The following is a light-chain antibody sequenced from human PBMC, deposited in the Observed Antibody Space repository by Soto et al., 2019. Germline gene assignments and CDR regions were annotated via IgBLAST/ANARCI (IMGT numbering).Light chain of an antibody. CDR3: QQYNDWPIT. Sequence: EIVMTQSPATLSVSPGEGATLSCRASQSIGINFAWYQQKPGQAPRLLIYGASTRATGIPARFSGSGSGTEFSLSIHSLQSEDFAVYFCQQYNDWPITFGQGTRLEIK. CDR2: GAS. V-gene: IGKV3D-15*01. CDR1: QSIGIN. J-gene: IGKJ5*01.